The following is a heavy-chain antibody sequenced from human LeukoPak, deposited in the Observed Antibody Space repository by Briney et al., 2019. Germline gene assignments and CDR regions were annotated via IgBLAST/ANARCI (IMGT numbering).Heavy chain of an antibody. V-gene: IGHV4-4*02. CDR2: ISHSGNT. D-gene: IGHD6-19*01. CDR1: GASISRPYW. J-gene: IGHJ4*02. Sequence: SGTLSLTCAVSGASISRPYWWSWVRQPPGRGLEWIGEISHSGNTHYNPSLKSRITISVDKSKNQVSLKLNSVTAADTAMYFCARDGGSDQYYFDNWGQGTLVTVSS. CDR3: ARDGGSDQYYFDN.